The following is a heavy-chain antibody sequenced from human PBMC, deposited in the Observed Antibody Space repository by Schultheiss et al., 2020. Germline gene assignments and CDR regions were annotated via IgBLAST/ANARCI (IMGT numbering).Heavy chain of an antibody. J-gene: IGHJ2*01. Sequence: SQTLSLTCTVSGDSISSYYWRWIRQPPGKGLEWIGSIYYSGSTYYNPSLKSRVTISVDTSKNQFSLKLSSVTAADTAVYYCARATANIAVAGRTYWYFDLWGGGTLVTVAS. D-gene: IGHD6-19*01. CDR3: ARATANIAVAGRTYWYFDL. CDR1: GDSISSYY. CDR2: IYYSGST. V-gene: IGHV4-59*04.